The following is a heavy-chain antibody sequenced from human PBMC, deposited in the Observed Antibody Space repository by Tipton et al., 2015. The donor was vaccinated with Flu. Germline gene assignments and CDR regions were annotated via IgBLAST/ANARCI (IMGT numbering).Heavy chain of an antibody. V-gene: IGHV3-53*01. CDR1: GFTVSSNY. D-gene: IGHD1-26*01. CDR3: ARENWVGDAFDI. CDR2: IYSGGST. Sequence: SLRLSCAASGFTVSSNYMSWVRQAPGKGLEWVSVIYSGGSTYYADSVKGRFTISRDNAKNTLYLQMNSLRAEDTAVYYCARENWVGDAFDIWGQGTMVTVSS. J-gene: IGHJ3*02.